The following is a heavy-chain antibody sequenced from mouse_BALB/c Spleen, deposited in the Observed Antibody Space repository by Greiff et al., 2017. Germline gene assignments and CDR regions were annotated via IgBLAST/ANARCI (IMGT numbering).Heavy chain of an antibody. D-gene: IGHD1-1*01. Sequence: EVKLVESGGGLVQPGGSRKLSCAASGFTFSSFGMHWVRQAPEKGLEWVAYISSGSSTIYYADTVKGRFTISRDNPKNTLFLQMTSLRSEDTAMYYCAREGGYYGSSYDYWGQGTTLTVSS. J-gene: IGHJ2*01. CDR3: AREGGYYGSSYDY. CDR1: GFTFSSFG. V-gene: IGHV5-17*02. CDR2: ISSGSSTI.